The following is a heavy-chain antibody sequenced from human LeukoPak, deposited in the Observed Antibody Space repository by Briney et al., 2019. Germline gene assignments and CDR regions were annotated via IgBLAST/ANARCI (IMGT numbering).Heavy chain of an antibody. V-gene: IGHV4-39*01. CDR3: ARNRYYYGSGSYGVPNWFDP. D-gene: IGHD3-10*01. CDR1: GGSISSNSYY. J-gene: IGHJ5*02. CDR2: IYYSGST. Sequence: SETLSLTCTVSGGSISSNSYYWGWIRQSPGKGLEWIGTIYYSGSTYYNPSLKSRVTISVDTSKNQFSLKLSSVTAADTAMYYCARNRYYYGSGSYGVPNWFDPWGQGTLVTVSS.